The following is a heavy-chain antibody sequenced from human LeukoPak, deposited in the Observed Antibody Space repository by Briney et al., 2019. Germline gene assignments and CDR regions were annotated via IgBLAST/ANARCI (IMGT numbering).Heavy chain of an antibody. CDR2: ISGSGDNT. V-gene: IGHV3-23*01. CDR1: GFTFSSYA. J-gene: IGHJ4*02. CDR3: AKGSYYDSSGSFYFDY. D-gene: IGHD3-22*01. Sequence: GGSLRLPCAASGFTFSSYAMGWVRQAPGKGLEWVSGISGSGDNTYYADSVKGRFTISRDNFKNTLYVQVNSLGTEDTAAYYCAKGSYYDSSGSFYFDYWGQGTLVTVSS.